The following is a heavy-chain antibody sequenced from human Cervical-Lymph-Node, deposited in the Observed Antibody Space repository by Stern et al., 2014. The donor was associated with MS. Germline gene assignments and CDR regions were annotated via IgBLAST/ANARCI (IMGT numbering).Heavy chain of an antibody. CDR2: ISRGGGYK. J-gene: IGHJ4*02. Sequence: EVQLVESGGGLVTPGGSLRLSCAASGFGFSDYNMVWVRQAPGKGLEWVSSISRGGGYKYYAGSMRGRFTISRDNAENSLYLELNSLRAEDTAIYYCARIREPHYFDYWGQGILVTVSA. CDR3: ARIREPHYFDY. V-gene: IGHV3-21*01. CDR1: GFGFSDYN.